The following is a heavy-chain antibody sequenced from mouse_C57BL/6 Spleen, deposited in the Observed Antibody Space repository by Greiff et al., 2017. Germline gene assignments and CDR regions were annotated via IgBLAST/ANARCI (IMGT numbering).Heavy chain of an antibody. J-gene: IGHJ3*01. CDR3: AREGYYGSSPWFAY. CDR1: GYAFSSSW. D-gene: IGHD1-1*01. CDR2: IYPGDGDT. V-gene: IGHV1-82*01. Sequence: QVQLQQSGPELVKPGASVKISCKASGYAFSSSWMNWVKQRPGKGLEWIGRIYPGDGDTNYNGKFKGKAKLTADKSSSTAYMQLSSLTSEDSAVYFCAREGYYGSSPWFAYWGKGTLVTVSA.